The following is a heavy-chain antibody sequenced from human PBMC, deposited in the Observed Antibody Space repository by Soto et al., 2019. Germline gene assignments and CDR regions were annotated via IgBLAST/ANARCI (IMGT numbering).Heavy chain of an antibody. Sequence: PGESLKISCKASGYTFTSYGISWVRQAPGQGLEWMGWISAYNGNTNYAQKLQGRVTMTTDTSTSTAYMELRSLRSDDTAVYYCARSTTLRTLDYWGQGTLVTVSS. V-gene: IGHV1-18*01. D-gene: IGHD2-2*01. CDR1: GYTFTSYG. CDR3: ARSTTLRTLDY. CDR2: ISAYNGNT. J-gene: IGHJ4*02.